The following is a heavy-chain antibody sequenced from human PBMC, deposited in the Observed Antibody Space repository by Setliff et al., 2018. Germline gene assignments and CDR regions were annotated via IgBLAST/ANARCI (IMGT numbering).Heavy chain of an antibody. J-gene: IGHJ4*02. CDR3: AGGRRYDYGWDFDY. Sequence: KTSETLSLTCTVSGDSISSGDYFWSWIRQPPGKGLEWIGSISHSGSTYYNPSLRSRVTISLDTSKNQFSPKLTSVTAADTAVYYCAGGRRYDYGWDFDYWGQGTLVTVSS. D-gene: IGHD4-17*01. CDR2: ISHSGST. CDR1: GDSISSGDYF. V-gene: IGHV4-39*07.